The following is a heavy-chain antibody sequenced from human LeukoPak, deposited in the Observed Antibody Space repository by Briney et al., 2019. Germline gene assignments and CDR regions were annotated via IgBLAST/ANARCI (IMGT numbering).Heavy chain of an antibody. Sequence: ASVKVSCKASGGTFSSYAISWVRQAPGQGLEWMGRIIPILGIANYAQKFQGRVTITADKSTSTAYMELSSLRSEDTAVYYCARERGGYSYGDHWGQGTLVTVSS. J-gene: IGHJ4*02. D-gene: IGHD5-18*01. CDR1: GGTFSSYA. V-gene: IGHV1-69*04. CDR3: ARERGGYSYGDH. CDR2: IIPILGIA.